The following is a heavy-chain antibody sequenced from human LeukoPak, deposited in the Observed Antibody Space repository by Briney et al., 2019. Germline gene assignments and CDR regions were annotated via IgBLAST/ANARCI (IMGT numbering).Heavy chain of an antibody. CDR1: GFTFSSYA. Sequence: SGGSLRLSCAASGFTFSSYAMHWVRQAPGRGLEWVANMDPSGSQKRYVDSVKGRFTISKDNPGTSLYLEMNSLRTEDTAIYYCATWASGNYWGQGTLVTVSS. D-gene: IGHD3-10*01. CDR2: MDPSGSQK. V-gene: IGHV3-7*01. J-gene: IGHJ4*02. CDR3: ATWASGNY.